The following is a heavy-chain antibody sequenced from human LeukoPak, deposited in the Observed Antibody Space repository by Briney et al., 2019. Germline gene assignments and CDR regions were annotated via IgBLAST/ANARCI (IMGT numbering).Heavy chain of an antibody. V-gene: IGHV3-30*04. Sequence: GGSLRLSCAASGFTFSSYAMHWVRQAPGKGLEWVAVISYDGSNKYYADSVKGRFTISRDNSKNTPYLQMNSLRAEDTAVYYCARVHRMYYYYGMDVWGQGTTVTVSS. CDR2: ISYDGSNK. J-gene: IGHJ6*02. CDR3: ARVHRMYYYYGMDV. CDR1: GFTFSSYA. D-gene: IGHD2-15*01.